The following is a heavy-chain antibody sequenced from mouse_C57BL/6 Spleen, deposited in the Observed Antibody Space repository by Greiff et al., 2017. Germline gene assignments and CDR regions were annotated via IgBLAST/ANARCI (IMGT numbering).Heavy chain of an antibody. CDR2: INYDGSST. J-gene: IGHJ2*01. CDR3: ARGGVFDY. CDR1: GFTFSDYY. Sequence: VQLKESEGGLVQPGSSMKLSCTASGFTFSDYYMAWVRQVPEKGLEWVANINYDGSSTYYLDSLKSRFIISRDNAKNILYLQMSSLKSEDTATYYCARGGVFDYWGQGTTLTVSS. V-gene: IGHV5-16*01.